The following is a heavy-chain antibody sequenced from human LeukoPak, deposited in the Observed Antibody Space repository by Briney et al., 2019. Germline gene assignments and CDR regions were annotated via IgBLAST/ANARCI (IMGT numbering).Heavy chain of an antibody. CDR1: GGTFSSYA. V-gene: IGHV1-69*13. CDR3: ASSSSGWYAGFMKFDY. J-gene: IGHJ4*02. D-gene: IGHD6-19*01. CDR2: IIPIFGTA. Sequence: SVKVSCKASGGTFSSYAISWVRQAPGQGREGMGGIIPIFGTANYAQKFQGRVTITADESTSTAYMELSSLRSEDTAVYYCASSSSGWYAGFMKFDYWGQGTLVTVSS.